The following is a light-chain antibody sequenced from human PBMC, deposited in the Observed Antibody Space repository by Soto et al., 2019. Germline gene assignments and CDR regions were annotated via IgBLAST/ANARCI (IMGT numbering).Light chain of an antibody. CDR3: QQYNSFSIT. Sequence: DIQITQSPSTLSASVGDRVTITCRASQSISSWLAWYQQKPGKAPQLLIYAASSLQSEVPSRFSGSGSGTEFTLTISSLQPDDFATYYCQQYNSFSITFGGGTKVEIK. V-gene: IGKV1-5*01. J-gene: IGKJ4*01. CDR1: QSISSW. CDR2: AAS.